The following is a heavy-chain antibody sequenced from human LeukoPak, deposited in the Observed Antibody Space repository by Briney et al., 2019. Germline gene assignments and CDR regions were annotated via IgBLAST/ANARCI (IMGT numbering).Heavy chain of an antibody. CDR1: VFSVGSNY. D-gene: IGHD6-13*01. Sequence: QAGGSLRLSCAATVFSVGSNYMTWVRQAAGKGLEWVTASSNSGDATYYADSVKGRFTISRDNSKNTLYLQMNSLRAEDTAVYYCARDREQQLGDHDAFDIWGQGTMVTVSS. V-gene: IGHV3-66*01. CDR2: SNSGDAT. CDR3: ARDREQQLGDHDAFDI. J-gene: IGHJ3*02.